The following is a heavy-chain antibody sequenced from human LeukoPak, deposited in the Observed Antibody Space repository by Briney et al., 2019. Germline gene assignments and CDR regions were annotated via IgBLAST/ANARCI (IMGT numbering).Heavy chain of an antibody. CDR3: AKHKRAASLFDY. V-gene: IGHV3-23*01. J-gene: IGHJ4*02. CDR1: GFTFSSYA. D-gene: IGHD2-2*01. CDR2: ISGSGGST. Sequence: PGGSLRLSCAASGFTFSSYAMSWVRQAPGKGLEWVSAISGSGGSTYYADSVKGRFTISRDNPKNTLYLQMNSLRAEDTAVYYCAKHKRAASLFDYWGQGTLVTVPS.